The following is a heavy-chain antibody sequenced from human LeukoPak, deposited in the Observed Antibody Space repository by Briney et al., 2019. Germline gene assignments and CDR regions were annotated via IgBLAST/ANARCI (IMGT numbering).Heavy chain of an antibody. CDR2: ISYSGST. V-gene: IGHV4-59*01. CDR3: ARVDYYDSSGSAPFDY. J-gene: IGHJ4*02. CDR1: GGSISSYY. D-gene: IGHD3-22*01. Sequence: SETLSLTCTVSGGSISSYYWSWIRQPPGKGLDWIGYISYSGSTNYNPPLKSRVTISVDTSKNQFSLKLSSVTAADTAVYYCARVDYYDSSGSAPFDYWGQGTLVTVSS.